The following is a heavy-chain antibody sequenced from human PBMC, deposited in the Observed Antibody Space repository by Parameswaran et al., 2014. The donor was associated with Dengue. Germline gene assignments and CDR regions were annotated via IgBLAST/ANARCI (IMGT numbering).Heavy chain of an antibody. D-gene: IGHD1-26*01. J-gene: IGHJ5*02. CDR2: ISSSSSDI. Sequence: WIRQPPGKGLELISSISSSSSDIYFADSVKGRFTISRDNGKNSVYLQMNSLRGEDTAMYYCARDLGGRHSEYNWFDPWGQGTLVTVSS. CDR3: ARDLGGRHSEYNWFDP. V-gene: IGHV3-21*01.